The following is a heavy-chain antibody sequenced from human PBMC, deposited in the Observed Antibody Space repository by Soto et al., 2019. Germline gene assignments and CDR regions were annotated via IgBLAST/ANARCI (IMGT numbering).Heavy chain of an antibody. CDR1: GSSINSSGYY. CDR2: MFYGVST. CDR3: ARLPSRHLVDY. J-gene: IGHJ4*02. V-gene: IGHV4-39*01. D-gene: IGHD3-3*02. Sequence: SETLSLTCTVSGSSINSSGYYWGWIRQPPGKGLEWIGSMFYGVSTYYNPSLKSRVTVSVDTSKNQFSLNLRSVTAADTAVYYCARLPSRHLVDYWGQGTLVT.